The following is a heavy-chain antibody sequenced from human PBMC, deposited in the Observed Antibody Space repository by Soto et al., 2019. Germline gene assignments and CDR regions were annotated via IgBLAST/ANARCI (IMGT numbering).Heavy chain of an antibody. D-gene: IGHD2-21*02. CDR1: GYTFTNYW. CDR2: IDPSDSYT. J-gene: IGHJ6*02. CDR3: ASHNFFCGGDCNSSGMDV. V-gene: IGHV5-10-1*01. Sequence: PGESLKISCQGSGYTFTNYWNNWVRQVSGGGLEWLGRIDPSDSYTKYNPSFQGHVTISADKSTSTAYLQWSSLRASDTAVYYCASHNFFCGGDCNSSGMDVWGQGTTVTVSS.